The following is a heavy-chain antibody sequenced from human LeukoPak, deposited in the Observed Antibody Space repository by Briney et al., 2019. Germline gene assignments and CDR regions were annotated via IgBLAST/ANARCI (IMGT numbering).Heavy chain of an antibody. CDR2: ISADGTST. J-gene: IGHJ4*02. CDR3: ARWDILTASGNS. D-gene: IGHD3-9*01. Sequence: GGSLRLSCAASGFTFSNCWMHWVRHAPGEGLVWVSRISADGTSTNYADSVKGRFTISRDNAKNILYLQMNSLRAEDTGLYYCARWDILTASGNSWGRGALVAVSS. V-gene: IGHV3-74*01. CDR1: GFTFSNCW.